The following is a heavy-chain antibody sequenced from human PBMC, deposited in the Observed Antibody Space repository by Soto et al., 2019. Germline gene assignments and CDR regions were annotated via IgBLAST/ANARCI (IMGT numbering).Heavy chain of an antibody. CDR3: ASQNRWYYCGMDV. V-gene: IGHV3-48*03. CDR1: GFTFSSYE. J-gene: IGHJ6*02. Sequence: GGSLRLSCAASGFTFSSYEMNWVRQAPGKGLEWVSYISGSGSTKNYADSVKGRFTISRDNAKNSLYLQMNSLRAEDTAFYYCASQNRWYYCGMDVWGRGTTVTVSS. CDR2: ISGSGSTK. D-gene: IGHD2-15*01.